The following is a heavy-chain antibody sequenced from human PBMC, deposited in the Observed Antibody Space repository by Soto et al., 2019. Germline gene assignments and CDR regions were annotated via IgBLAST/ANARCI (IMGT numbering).Heavy chain of an antibody. CDR3: ATVIRGGSDS. CDR2: INPNNGAT. V-gene: IGHV1-2*02. CDR1: GVTFTDIY. J-gene: IGHJ5*01. D-gene: IGHD1-26*01. Sequence: QVQLVQSGAEVRKPGASVRVSCKSSGVTFTDIYIHWVRQAPGQGLEWMGWINPNNGATKSAQNFQGRVSMTRDTPISTAYLDLSGLNSDDTALFYCATVIRGGSDSWGQGPLVTVSS.